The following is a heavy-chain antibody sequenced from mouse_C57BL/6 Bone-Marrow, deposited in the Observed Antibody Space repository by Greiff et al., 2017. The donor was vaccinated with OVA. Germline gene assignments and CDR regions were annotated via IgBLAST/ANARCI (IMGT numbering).Heavy chain of an antibody. CDR3: ARSHDGYFYFDY. V-gene: IGHV1-47*01. J-gene: IGHJ2*01. D-gene: IGHD2-3*01. Sequence: QVQLKESGAELVKPGASVKLSCKASGYTFTTSHIEWMKQNPGKSLEWIGNFHPYNDGTKYNEKFKGKATLTVEKSSSTVYLELSRLTSDYSSVYYCARSHDGYFYFDYWGQGTTLTVSS. CDR1: GYTFTTSH. CDR2: FHPYNDGT.